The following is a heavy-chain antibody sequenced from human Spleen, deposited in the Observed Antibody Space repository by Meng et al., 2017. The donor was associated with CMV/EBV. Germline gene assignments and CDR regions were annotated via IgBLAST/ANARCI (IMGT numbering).Heavy chain of an antibody. CDR1: GFTFSSYW. CDR2: INSDGSST. CDR3: ARSNYYGSGSYSPPNY. D-gene: IGHD3-10*01. V-gene: IGHV3-74*01. Sequence: GGSLRLSCVASGFTFSSYWMHWVRQTPGKGLVWVSRINSDGSSTSYADSVKGRFTISRDNAKNTLYLQMNSLRAEDTAVYYCARSNYYGSGSYSPPNYWGQGTLVTVSS. J-gene: IGHJ4*02.